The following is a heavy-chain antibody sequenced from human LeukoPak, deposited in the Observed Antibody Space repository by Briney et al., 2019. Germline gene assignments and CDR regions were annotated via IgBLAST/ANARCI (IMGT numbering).Heavy chain of an antibody. D-gene: IGHD3-3*01. CDR3: ARDKGSDFWSGTNWFDP. V-gene: IGHV3-7*01. CDR2: IKQDGSEK. Sequence: GGSLRLSCAASGFTFSSYWMSWVRQAPGKGLEWVANIKQDGSEKYCVDSVKGRFTISGDNAKNSLYLQMNSLRAEDTAVYYCARDKGSDFWSGTNWFDPWGQGTLVTVSS. J-gene: IGHJ5*02. CDR1: GFTFSSYW.